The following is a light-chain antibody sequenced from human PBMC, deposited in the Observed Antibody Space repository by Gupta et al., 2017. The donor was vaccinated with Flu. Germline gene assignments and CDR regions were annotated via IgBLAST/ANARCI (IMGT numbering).Light chain of an antibody. CDR3: RQYNSWPFT. Sequence: EKVMTQFPATLSVSPGESATLSCRASHSVRNDLAWYQHKPGQAPRLLIYDASTRATGIPARFSGSGSGTEFTLTISGLQSEDLAVYYCRQYNSWPFTFGPGTKVDIK. CDR2: DAS. J-gene: IGKJ3*01. V-gene: IGKV3-15*01. CDR1: HSVRND.